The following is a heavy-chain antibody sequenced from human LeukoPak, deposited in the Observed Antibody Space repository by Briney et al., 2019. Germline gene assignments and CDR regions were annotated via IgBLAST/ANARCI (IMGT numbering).Heavy chain of an antibody. Sequence: SETLSLTCTVSGASISSYYWSWFRQPPGRGLEWIGYIYYTGSTTYNPSLNSRVTISVDMSKNQFSLKLNSVTAADTAVYYCARNPITLVRGSNWFDPWGQGTLVTVSS. CDR3: ARNPITLVRGSNWFDP. D-gene: IGHD3-10*01. J-gene: IGHJ5*02. CDR2: IYYTGST. V-gene: IGHV4-59*01. CDR1: GASISSYY.